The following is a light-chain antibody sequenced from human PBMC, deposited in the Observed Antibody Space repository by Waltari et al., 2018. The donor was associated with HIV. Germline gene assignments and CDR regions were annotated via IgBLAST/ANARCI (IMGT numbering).Light chain of an antibody. Sequence: QSVLTQPPSASAAPGQKVTISCSGSSSNSGKNFESLFKQLPGTAPKPLIYDNNKRPSGIPDRFSGSKSGTSATLGITGLQTGDEADYYCGTWDSSLSGVVFGGGTKLTVL. CDR2: DNN. CDR1: SSNSGKNF. J-gene: IGLJ2*01. V-gene: IGLV1-51*01. CDR3: GTWDSSLSGVV.